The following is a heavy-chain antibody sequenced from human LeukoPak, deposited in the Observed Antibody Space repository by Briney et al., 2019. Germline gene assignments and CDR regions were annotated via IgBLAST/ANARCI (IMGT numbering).Heavy chain of an antibody. CDR3: ARGWLAETTVVTPYNY. D-gene: IGHD4-23*01. CDR1: GYTLTKFS. CDR2: FDPEDGET. V-gene: IGHV1-24*01. J-gene: IGHJ4*02. Sequence: ASVKVSCKVSGYTLTKFSMHWVRQAPGKGLEWMGGFDPEDGETLYAQKFQVRVTMTDDTSTDTAYMELSSLRSEDTAVYYCARGWLAETTVVTPYNYWGQGTLVTVSS.